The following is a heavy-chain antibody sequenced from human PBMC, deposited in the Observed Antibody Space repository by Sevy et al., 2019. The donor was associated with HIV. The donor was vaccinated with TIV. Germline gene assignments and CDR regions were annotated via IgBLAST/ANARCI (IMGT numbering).Heavy chain of an antibody. V-gene: IGHV3-9*01. CDR3: TTDSWSQEDYYDY. D-gene: IGHD6-13*01. CDR1: GFAFDDSV. J-gene: IGHJ4*02. Sequence: GGSLRLSCEASGFAFDDSVMHWVRQAPGKGLEWVAGISWDSARIAYADSIEGRFTISRDDSKNTLYLQMNSLKTEDTAVYYCTTDSWSQEDYYDYWGQGTLVTVSS. CDR2: ISWDSARI.